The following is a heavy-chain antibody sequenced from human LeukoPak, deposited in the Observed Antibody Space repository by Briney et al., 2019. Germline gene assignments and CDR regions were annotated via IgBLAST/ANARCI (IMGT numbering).Heavy chain of an antibody. Sequence: SETLSLTCTVSGGSISSYYWSWIRQPPGKGLEWIGYIYYSGSTNYNPSLKSRVTISVDTSKDQFSLKLRSVTAADTAVYYCARHLEAFDYWGQGTLVTVSS. V-gene: IGHV4-59*08. J-gene: IGHJ4*02. CDR1: GGSISSYY. D-gene: IGHD5-24*01. CDR2: IYYSGST. CDR3: ARHLEAFDY.